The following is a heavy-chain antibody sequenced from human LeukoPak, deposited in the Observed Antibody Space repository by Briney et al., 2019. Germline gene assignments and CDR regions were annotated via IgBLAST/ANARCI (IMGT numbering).Heavy chain of an antibody. CDR1: GYTFTGYY. Sequence: ASVTVSCKASGYTFTGYYMHWVRQAPGQGLEWMGWINPNSGGTNYAQKFQGRVTMTRDTSISTAYMKLSRLRSDDTAVYYCAGYSSSWYIWGQGTLVTVSS. D-gene: IGHD6-13*01. J-gene: IGHJ4*02. V-gene: IGHV1-2*02. CDR3: AGYSSSWYI. CDR2: INPNSGGT.